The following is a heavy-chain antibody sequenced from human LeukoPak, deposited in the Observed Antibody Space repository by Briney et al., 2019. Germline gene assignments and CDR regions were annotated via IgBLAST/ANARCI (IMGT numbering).Heavy chain of an antibody. CDR1: GFTFSSYG. Sequence: GGSLRLSCAASGFTFSSYGMNWVRQAPGKGLEWVSTIRNSGSSTSYADSVKGRFTISRDNSKNTLYLQLNSLGADDTALYYCAKQSHDYGGYMDFWGQGTLVTVSS. CDR2: IRNSGSST. V-gene: IGHV3-23*01. J-gene: IGHJ4*02. D-gene: IGHD4-17*01. CDR3: AKQSHDYGGYMDF.